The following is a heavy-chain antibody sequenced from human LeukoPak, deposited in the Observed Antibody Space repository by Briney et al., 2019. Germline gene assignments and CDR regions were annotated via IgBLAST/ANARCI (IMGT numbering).Heavy chain of an antibody. Sequence: GESLKISCKGSGYSFTSYWIGWVRQMPGKGLEWMGIIYPGDSDTRYSPSFQGQVTISADKSISTAYLQWSSLKASDTAMYYCARRYYGSGSYYAFDIRGQGTMVTVSS. J-gene: IGHJ3*02. D-gene: IGHD3-10*01. CDR2: IYPGDSDT. CDR3: ARRYYGSGSYYAFDI. V-gene: IGHV5-51*01. CDR1: GYSFTSYW.